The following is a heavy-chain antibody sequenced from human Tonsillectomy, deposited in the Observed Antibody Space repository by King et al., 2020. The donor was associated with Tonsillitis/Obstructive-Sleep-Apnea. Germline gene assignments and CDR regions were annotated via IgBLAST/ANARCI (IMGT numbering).Heavy chain of an antibody. Sequence: VQLQESGPGLVKPSETLSLTCTVSGGSISSYYWSWIRQPPGKGLEGMGYIFYSGSTNYNPSLKSRVTISVDTSKNQFSLKLSSVTAADTAVYYCARDNFSSTSCCGNYYYMDVWRKGTTVTVSS. CDR3: ARDNFSSTSCCGNYYYMDV. CDR2: IFYSGST. CDR1: GGSISSYY. J-gene: IGHJ6*03. V-gene: IGHV4-59*01. D-gene: IGHD2-2*01.